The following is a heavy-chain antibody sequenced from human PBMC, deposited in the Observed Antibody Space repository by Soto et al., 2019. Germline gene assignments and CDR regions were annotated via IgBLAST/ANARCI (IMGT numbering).Heavy chain of an antibody. Sequence: PSETLSLTCTVSGGSISSSSYYWGWIRQPPGKGLEWIGSIYYSGSTYYNPSLKSRVTISVDTSKNQFSLKLSSVTAADTAVYYCARLRRLVGLYWGQGTLVTVSS. V-gene: IGHV4-39*01. J-gene: IGHJ4*02. D-gene: IGHD6-25*01. CDR3: ARLRRLVGLY. CDR1: GGSISSSSYY. CDR2: IYYSGST.